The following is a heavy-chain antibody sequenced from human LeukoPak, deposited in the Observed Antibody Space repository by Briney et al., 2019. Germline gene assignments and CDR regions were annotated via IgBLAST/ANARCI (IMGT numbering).Heavy chain of an antibody. V-gene: IGHV3-30*02. CDR1: GFTFSSYG. J-gene: IGHJ4*02. CDR2: IRYDGSNK. Sequence: AGGSLRLSCAASGFTFSSYGMHWVRQAPGKGLEWVAFIRYDGSNKYYADSVKGRFTISRDNSKNTLYLQMNSLRAEDTAVYYCAKDHGGSHYESWYFDYWGQGTLVTVSS. D-gene: IGHD1-26*01. CDR3: AKDHGGSHYESWYFDY.